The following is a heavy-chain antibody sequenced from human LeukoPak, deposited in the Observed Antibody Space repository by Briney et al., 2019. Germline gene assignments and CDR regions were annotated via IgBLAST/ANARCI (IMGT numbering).Heavy chain of an antibody. CDR2: ISSSSSYI. J-gene: IGHJ4*02. Sequence: GGSLRLSCAASGFTFSSYTMNWVRQAPGKGLEWVSSISSSSSYIYYAESVKGRFTMSRDNAKNSLYLQMNGLRAEDTAVYYCARATTYDILTGYFDYWGQGTLVTVSS. V-gene: IGHV3-21*01. CDR1: GFTFSSYT. CDR3: ARATTYDILTGYFDY. D-gene: IGHD3-9*01.